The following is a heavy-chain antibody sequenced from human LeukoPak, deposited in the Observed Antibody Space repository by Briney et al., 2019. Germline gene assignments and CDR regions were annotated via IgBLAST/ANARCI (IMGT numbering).Heavy chain of an antibody. D-gene: IGHD3-3*01. CDR2: ISYDGSNK. CDR3: ARDSRQYDFWSGENYYYYGVDV. Sequence: PGGSLRLSCAASGFTFSSYAMHWVRQAPGKGLEWVAVISYDGSNKYYADSVKGRFTISRDNSKNTLYLQMNSLRAEDTAVYYCARDSRQYDFWSGENYYYYGVDVWAQGTTVSVSS. J-gene: IGHJ6*02. V-gene: IGHV3-30-3*01. CDR1: GFTFSSYA.